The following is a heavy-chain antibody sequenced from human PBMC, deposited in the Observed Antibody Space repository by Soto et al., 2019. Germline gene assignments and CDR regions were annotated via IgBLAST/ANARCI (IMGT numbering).Heavy chain of an antibody. D-gene: IGHD3-10*01. CDR3: AKARHGSGTYSYFDC. V-gene: IGHV3-30*18. CDR2: IWYDGSNK. CDR1: GFTFSSYA. Sequence: QVQLVESGGGVVQPGRSLRLSCAASGFTFSSYAMHWVRQAPGNGLEWVAVIWYDGSNKNYADSVKGRSTITRDNSKNTLYLQMNSLRTEDTAVYYCAKARHGSGTYSYFDCWGQGILVTVSS. J-gene: IGHJ4*02.